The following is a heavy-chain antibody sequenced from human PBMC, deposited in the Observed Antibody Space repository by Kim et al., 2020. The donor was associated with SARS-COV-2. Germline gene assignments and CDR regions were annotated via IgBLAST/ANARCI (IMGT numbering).Heavy chain of an antibody. CDR3: VRIRLPNYSDTSIPD. D-gene: IGHD3-22*01. CDR2: IIPNLGSP. J-gene: IGHJ4*02. Sequence: SSVKVSCKASGGNFSTYGFSWVRQAPGQGLEWMGGIIPNLGSPSYIQNFQGRATIVAVQSTSTVYMELNGLRPEDTAVYYCVRIRLPNYSDTSIPDWGPGTLISVSS. CDR1: GGNFSTYG. V-gene: IGHV1-69*10.